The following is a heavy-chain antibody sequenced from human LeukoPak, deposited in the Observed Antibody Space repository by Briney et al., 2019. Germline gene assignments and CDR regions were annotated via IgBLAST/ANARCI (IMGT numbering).Heavy chain of an antibody. J-gene: IGHJ4*02. CDR2: IYSGGST. V-gene: IGHV3-53*01. D-gene: IGHD6-19*01. Sequence: PGGSLRLSCAASGFTVSGNYMNWVRQAPGKGLEWVSVIYSGGSTYYADSVKGRFTISRDNSKNTLYLRMNSLRAEDTAVYYCARDLSSGWGIFDSWGQGTLVTVSS. CDR1: GFTVSGNY. CDR3: ARDLSSGWGIFDS.